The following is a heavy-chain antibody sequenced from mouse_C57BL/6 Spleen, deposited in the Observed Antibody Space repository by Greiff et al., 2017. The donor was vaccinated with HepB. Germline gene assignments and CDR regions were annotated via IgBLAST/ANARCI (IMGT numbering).Heavy chain of an antibody. CDR1: GYTFTSYW. V-gene: IGHV1-7*01. J-gene: IGHJ1*03. D-gene: IGHD2-12*01. CDR3: ARTLLPWYFDV. Sequence: QVQLQQSGAELAKPGASVKLSCKASGYTFTSYWMHWVKQRPGQGLEWIGYINPSSGYTKYNQKFKDKATLTADKSSSTAYMQLSSLTYGDSAVYYCARTLLPWYFDVWGTGTTVTVSS. CDR2: INPSSGYT.